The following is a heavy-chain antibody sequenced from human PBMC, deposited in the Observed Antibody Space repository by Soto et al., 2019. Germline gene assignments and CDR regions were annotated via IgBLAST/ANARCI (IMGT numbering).Heavy chain of an antibody. V-gene: IGHV4-59*08. D-gene: IGHD6-6*01. CDR1: GGSISSYY. J-gene: IGHJ5*02. Sequence: PSETLSLTCTVSGGSISSYYWSWIRQPPGKGLEWIGYIYYSGSTNYNPSLKSRVTISVDTSKNQFSLKLSSVTAADTAVYYCARSAAARWSVWFDPWGQGTLVTVSS. CDR3: ARSAAARWSVWFDP. CDR2: IYYSGST.